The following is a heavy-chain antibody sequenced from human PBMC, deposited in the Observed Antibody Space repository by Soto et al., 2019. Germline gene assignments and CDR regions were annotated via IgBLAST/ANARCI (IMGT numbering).Heavy chain of an antibody. CDR1: GFTFSSYG. Sequence: PGGSLRLSCAASGFTFSSYGMHWVRQAPGKGLEWVAVISYDGSNKYYADSVKGRFTISRDNSKNTLYLQMNSLRAEDTAVYYCAKSQGGSAMVMAYYYYYGMDVWGQGTTVTVSS. D-gene: IGHD5-18*01. V-gene: IGHV3-30*18. J-gene: IGHJ6*02. CDR3: AKSQGGSAMVMAYYYYYGMDV. CDR2: ISYDGSNK.